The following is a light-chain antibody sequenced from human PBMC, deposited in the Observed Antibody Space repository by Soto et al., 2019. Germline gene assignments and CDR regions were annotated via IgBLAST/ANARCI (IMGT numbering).Light chain of an antibody. CDR3: QQLNSYPIT. CDR1: QGISSF. J-gene: IGKJ5*01. Sequence: DIQLTQSPSFLSASVGDRVTITCRASQGISSFLAWYQQKPGKAPKLLIYPASTLQSGVPSRFSGSGSGTEFNLTISSLQPEDFATYYCQQLNSYPITFGQGTRLEIK. V-gene: IGKV1-9*01. CDR2: PAS.